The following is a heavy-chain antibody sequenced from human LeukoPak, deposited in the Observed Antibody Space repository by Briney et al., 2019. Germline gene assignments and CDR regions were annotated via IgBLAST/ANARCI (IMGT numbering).Heavy chain of an antibody. J-gene: IGHJ6*03. CDR1: GFTFSSYS. Sequence: KAGGSLRLSCAASGFTFSSYSMNWVRQAPGKGLEWVSSISSSSSYIYYADSVKGRFIISRDNAKNSLYLQMNSLRAEDTAVYYCARVAWNPGYYYMDVWGKGTTVTVSS. V-gene: IGHV3-21*01. D-gene: IGHD1-1*01. CDR3: ARVAWNPGYYYMDV. CDR2: ISSSSSYI.